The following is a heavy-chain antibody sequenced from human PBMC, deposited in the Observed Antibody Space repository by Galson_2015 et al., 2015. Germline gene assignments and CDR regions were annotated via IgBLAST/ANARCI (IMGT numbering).Heavy chain of an antibody. D-gene: IGHD5-12*01. CDR3: AGRTYDRPTEYYYYGMDV. CDR2: INAGNGNK. V-gene: IGHV1-3*01. CDR1: GYTFTSYA. J-gene: IGHJ6*02. Sequence: SVKVSCKASGYTFTSYAMHWVRQAPGQRLEWMGWINAGNGNKKYSQKFQGRVTITRDTSASTAYMELSSLRPEDTAVYDCAGRTYDRPTEYYYYGMDVWGQGTTVTVSS.